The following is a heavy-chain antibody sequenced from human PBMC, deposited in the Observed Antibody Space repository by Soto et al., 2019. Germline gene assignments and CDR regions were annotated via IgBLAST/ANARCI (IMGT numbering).Heavy chain of an antibody. Sequence: QLQLQESGPGLVKPSETLSLTCTVSGGSISSSSYYWGWIRQPPGKGLEWIGSIYYSGSTYYNPSLESRVTISVDTSKNQFSLKLSSVTAADTAVYYCCSGYLQEVGVDYWGQGTLVTVSS. CDR2: IYYSGST. J-gene: IGHJ4*02. D-gene: IGHD3-22*01. CDR3: CSGYLQEVGVDY. V-gene: IGHV4-39*01. CDR1: GGSISSSSYY.